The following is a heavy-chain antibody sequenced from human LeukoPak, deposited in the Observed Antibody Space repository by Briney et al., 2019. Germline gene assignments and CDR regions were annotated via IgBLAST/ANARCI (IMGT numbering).Heavy chain of an antibody. D-gene: IGHD3-22*01. CDR3: ARVPYYYDSSGYYFSLGPPRGDAFDI. Sequence: ASVKVSCKASGYTFTSYGISWVRQAPGQGLEWMGWISAYNGNTNYAQKLQGRVTMTTDTSRSTAYMELRSLRSDDTAVYYCARVPYYYDSSGYYFSLGPPRGDAFDIWGQGTMVTVSS. J-gene: IGHJ3*02. CDR1: GYTFTSYG. V-gene: IGHV1-18*01. CDR2: ISAYNGNT.